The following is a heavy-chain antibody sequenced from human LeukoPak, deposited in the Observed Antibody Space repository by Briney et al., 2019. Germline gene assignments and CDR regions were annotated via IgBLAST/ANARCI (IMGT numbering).Heavy chain of an antibody. Sequence: SETLSLTCTVSGGSIRSYYWSWIRQPSGKGLEWVGYIYDSGSTSYNPSLKSRVTISVDTSKNQFSLKVTSVTAADTAVYYCARSKDILTGYCFDYWGQGTLVTVSS. CDR2: IYDSGST. D-gene: IGHD3-9*01. CDR1: GGSIRSYY. CDR3: ARSKDILTGYCFDY. J-gene: IGHJ4*02. V-gene: IGHV4-59*01.